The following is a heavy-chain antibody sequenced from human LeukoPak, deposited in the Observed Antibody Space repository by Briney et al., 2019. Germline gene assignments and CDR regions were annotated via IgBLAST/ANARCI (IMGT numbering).Heavy chain of an antibody. Sequence: GESLKISCKGSGYNFTNYWIGWLRQMPGKGLEWMGIIYPGDSDTRYSPSFRGQVTISADKSISTAYLQLSSLKASDTAMYYCARLLRNIAAAVYFFDYWGQGTLVTVSS. CDR3: ARLLRNIAAAVYFFDY. D-gene: IGHD6-13*01. J-gene: IGHJ4*02. CDR2: IYPGDSDT. V-gene: IGHV5-51*01. CDR1: GYNFTNYW.